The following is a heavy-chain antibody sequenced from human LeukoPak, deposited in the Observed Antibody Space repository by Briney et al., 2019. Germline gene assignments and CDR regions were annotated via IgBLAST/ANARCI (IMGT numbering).Heavy chain of an antibody. V-gene: IGHV3-23*01. J-gene: IGHJ4*02. CDR1: GFTFNRYG. CDR3: ARDPGYNYGYDY. D-gene: IGHD5-18*01. Sequence: GGTLRLSCAASGFTFNRYGMSWVRQAPGKGLEWVSGISASGANRYYADSVKGRFTISRDNSRDTLSVQINSLRAEDTAVYYCARDPGYNYGYDYWGQGTLVTVSS. CDR2: ISASGANR.